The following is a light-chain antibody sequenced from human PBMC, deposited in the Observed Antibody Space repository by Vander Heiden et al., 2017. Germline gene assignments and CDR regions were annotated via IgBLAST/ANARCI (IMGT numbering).Light chain of an antibody. CDR2: DAS. CDR3: QQRIYWPGT. J-gene: IGKJ3*01. V-gene: IGKV3-11*01. Sequence: DIEFVLSPATLSLSPGEGATLSCRASQSVSSYLAWYQQKPVQAPRLLIYDASNRSTGSPDRSSVSEWSTDVTLTISSQAPEDSAVYYYQQRIYWPGTFGQGTKVDIK. CDR1: QSVSSY.